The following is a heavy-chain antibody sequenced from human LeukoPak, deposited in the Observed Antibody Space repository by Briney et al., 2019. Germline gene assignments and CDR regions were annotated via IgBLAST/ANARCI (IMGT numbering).Heavy chain of an antibody. D-gene: IGHD1-26*01. V-gene: IGHV1-2*02. J-gene: IGHJ4*02. CDR3: ARDLAMYSPDLDY. CDR2: INPKTGVT. CDR1: GYTFTDYY. Sequence: GASVKVSGKASGYTFTDYYLHWVRQAPGHGLEWMGWINPKTGVTKYAQNFQGRVTMTRDTSISTAYMEVSRLRSDDTAVFYCARDLAMYSPDLDYWGQGTLVTVSS.